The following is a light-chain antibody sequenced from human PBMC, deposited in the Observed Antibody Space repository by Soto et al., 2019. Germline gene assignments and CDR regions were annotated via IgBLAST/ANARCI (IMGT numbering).Light chain of an antibody. CDR3: QQYVNWPPKYT. J-gene: IGKJ2*01. Sequence: EIVMTQSPATLSVSPGERATLSCRASQSVSSNLAWYQQIPGQAPRLLIYGVSTRATGVPARFSGSGSGTEFTLTISSLQSEDFAVYYCQQYVNWPPKYTFGQGTKLEIK. CDR2: GVS. V-gene: IGKV3-15*01. CDR1: QSVSSN.